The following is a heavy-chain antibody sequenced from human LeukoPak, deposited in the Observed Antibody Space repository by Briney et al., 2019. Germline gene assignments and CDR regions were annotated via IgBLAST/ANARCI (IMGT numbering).Heavy chain of an antibody. CDR2: ISYDGSNK. J-gene: IGHJ4*02. CDR3: AREGDEDYYDSSGFDY. CDR1: GFTFSSYA. D-gene: IGHD3-22*01. V-gene: IGHV3-30-3*01. Sequence: GGSLRLSCAASGFTFSSYAMHWVRQAPGKGLEWVAVISYDGSNKYYADSVKGRFTISRDNSKNTLYLQMNSLRAEDTAVYYCAREGDEDYYDSSGFDYWGQGTRVTVSS.